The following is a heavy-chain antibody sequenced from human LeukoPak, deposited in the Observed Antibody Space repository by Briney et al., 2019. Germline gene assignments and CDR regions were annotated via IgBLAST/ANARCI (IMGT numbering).Heavy chain of an antibody. CDR1: GFTLTRNH. CDR3: AKGGSSYSEMDY. CDR2: ISGSGGST. V-gene: IGHV3-23*01. Sequence: GGSLRLSCAASGFTLTRNHMNWVRQVPGKGLEWVSAISGSGGSTYYADSVKGRFTISRDNSKNTLYLQMNSLRADDTAVYYCAKGGSSYSEMDYWGQGTLVTVSS. J-gene: IGHJ4*02. D-gene: IGHD3-22*01.